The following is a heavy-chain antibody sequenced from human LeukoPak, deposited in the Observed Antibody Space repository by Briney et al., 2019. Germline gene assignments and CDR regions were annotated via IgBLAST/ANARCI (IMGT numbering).Heavy chain of an antibody. D-gene: IGHD3-10*01. Sequence: SETLSLTCTVSGGSISSYYWSWIRQPPGKGLEWIGRIYTSGSTNYNPSLKSRVTISVDTSKNQFSLILSSVTAADTAVYYCARGPYGSGTKRASYYYYYYMDVWGKGTTVTVSS. CDR3: ARGPYGSGTKRASYYYYYYMDV. V-gene: IGHV4-4*08. J-gene: IGHJ6*03. CDR1: GGSISSYY. CDR2: IYTSGST.